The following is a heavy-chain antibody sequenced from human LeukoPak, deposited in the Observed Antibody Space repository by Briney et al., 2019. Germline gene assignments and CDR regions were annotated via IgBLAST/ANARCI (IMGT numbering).Heavy chain of an antibody. V-gene: IGHV3-23*01. CDR3: AREVIAVAGYFDY. CDR1: GLTLSNYA. CDR2: ISGSGGST. Sequence: GGSLRLSCAASGLTLSNYAMSWVRQTPGKGLEWVSAISGSGGSTYYADSVKGRFTISRDNSKNTLYLQMNSLRAEDTAVYYCAREVIAVAGYFDYWGQGTLVTVSS. D-gene: IGHD6-19*01. J-gene: IGHJ4*02.